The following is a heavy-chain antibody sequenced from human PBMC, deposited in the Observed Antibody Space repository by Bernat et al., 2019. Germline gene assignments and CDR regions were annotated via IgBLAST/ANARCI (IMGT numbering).Heavy chain of an antibody. V-gene: IGHV3-7*01. J-gene: IGHJ4*02. CDR2: IKQDGSEK. CDR1: GFTFSSYW. CDR3: ARDPLRRYYDSSGSRPYFDY. Sequence: EVQLVESGGGLVQPGGSLRLSCAASGFTFSSYWMSWVRQAPGKGLEWVANIKQDGSEKYYVDSVKGRFIISRDNAKNSLYLQMNSLRAEDTAVYYCARDPLRRYYDSSGSRPYFDYWGQGTLVTVSS. D-gene: IGHD3-22*01.